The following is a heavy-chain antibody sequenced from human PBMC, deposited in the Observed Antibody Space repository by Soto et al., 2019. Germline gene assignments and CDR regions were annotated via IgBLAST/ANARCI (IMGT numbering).Heavy chain of an antibody. CDR2: IYYSGST. V-gene: IGHV4-31*03. D-gene: IGHD3-3*01. CDR3: ARWWSGSRQGFDP. CDR1: GGSISSGDYY. Sequence: QVQLQESGPGLVKPSQILSLTCTVSGGSISSGDYYWSWIRQHPGKGLEWIGYIYYSGSTYYNLALKSGVTISVDTAKNQVSLELSSVTAADTAVYYCARWWSGSRQGFDPWGQGTLVTVS. J-gene: IGHJ5*02.